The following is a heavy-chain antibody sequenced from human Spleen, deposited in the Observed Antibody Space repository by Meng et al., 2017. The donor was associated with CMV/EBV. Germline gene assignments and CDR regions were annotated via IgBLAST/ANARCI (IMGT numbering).Heavy chain of an antibody. D-gene: IGHD3-10*01. Sequence: GESLKISCAASGFALSKYWMTWVRQAPGKGLEWVANIKEDGSEKNFVDSVKGRFTISRDNAKNSVFLQMNSLRAEDTAVYYCVKLFDYWGQGTLVTVSS. CDR3: VKLFDY. V-gene: IGHV3-7*01. CDR1: GFALSKYW. CDR2: IKEDGSEK. J-gene: IGHJ4*02.